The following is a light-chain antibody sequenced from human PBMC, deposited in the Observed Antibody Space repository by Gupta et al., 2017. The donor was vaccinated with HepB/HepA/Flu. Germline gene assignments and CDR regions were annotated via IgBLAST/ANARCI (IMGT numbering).Light chain of an antibody. CDR3: MQDTHWPYT. CDR2: KVS. J-gene: IGKJ2*01. CDR1: HSLVYSDGNTY. Sequence: VVLTAFSHPLPVILRQPHCSSCRSSHSLVYSDGNTYFNWIQEKPGQSPRRLIYKVSNRDSGVPDRFSGSGSGTDFTLKISRVEAEDVGVYYCMQDTHWPYTFGQGTKLEIK. V-gene: IGKV2-30*01.